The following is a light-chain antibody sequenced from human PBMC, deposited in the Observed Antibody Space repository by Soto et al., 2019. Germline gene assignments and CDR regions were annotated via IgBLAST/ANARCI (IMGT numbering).Light chain of an antibody. CDR3: QQYNRYPYP. CDR2: DAS. V-gene: IGKV1-5*01. Sequence: DIQMTQSPSTLSASVADRVTITCVASQSISSWLAWYKQKTGKAPKLVIYDASSLESGVTSRFSGSGSETEFTLPISSLQPADFATYYCQQYNRYPYPFGKGNNVDIK. CDR1: QSISSW. J-gene: IGKJ2*01.